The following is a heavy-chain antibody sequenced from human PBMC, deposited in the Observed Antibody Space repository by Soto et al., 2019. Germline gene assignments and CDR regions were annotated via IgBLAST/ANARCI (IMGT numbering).Heavy chain of an antibody. D-gene: IGHD2-21*01. J-gene: IGHJ2*01. CDR2: ISYDGSNK. V-gene: IGHV3-30-3*01. CDR1: GFTFSSYA. Sequence: QVQLVESGGGVVQPGRSLRLSCAASGFTFSSYAMHWVRQAPGKGLEWVAVISYDGSNKYYTDSVKGRFTISRDNSTNTLYLQLNSLRAEDTAVYYCASPLWRDDYNCGYFDLWGRGTLVTVSS. CDR3: ASPLWRDDYNCGYFDL.